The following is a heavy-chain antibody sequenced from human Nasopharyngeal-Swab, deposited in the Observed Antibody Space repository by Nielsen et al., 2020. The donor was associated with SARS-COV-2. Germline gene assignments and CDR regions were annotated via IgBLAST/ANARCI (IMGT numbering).Heavy chain of an antibody. D-gene: IGHD3-3*01. J-gene: IGHJ4*02. Sequence: GSLRLSCAVHGGSFSGYYWSWIRQPPGKGLVWIGEINHSGGTNYNPSLKSRVTISLDTSKNQFSLKLSSVTAADTAVYYCARGTIFGVVTGTDYWGQGTLVTVSS. CDR3: ARGTIFGVVTGTDY. CDR2: INHSGGT. CDR1: GGSFSGYY. V-gene: IGHV4-34*01.